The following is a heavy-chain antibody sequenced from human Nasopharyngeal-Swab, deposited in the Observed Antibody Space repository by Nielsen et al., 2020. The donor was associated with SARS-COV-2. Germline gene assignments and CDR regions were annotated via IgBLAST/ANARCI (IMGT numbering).Heavy chain of an antibody. Sequence: RGSLRLSCVASGFTLSSYWIHWVRQAPGKGLVWVSRINSDGSSTSYADSVKGRFTISRDNAKNTLYLQMNSLRAEDTAVYYCARDSPVYCSSTSCYLDWGQGTLVTVSS. CDR1: GFTLSSYW. D-gene: IGHD2-2*01. CDR2: INSDGSST. CDR3: ARDSPVYCSSTSCYLD. V-gene: IGHV3-74*01. J-gene: IGHJ4*02.